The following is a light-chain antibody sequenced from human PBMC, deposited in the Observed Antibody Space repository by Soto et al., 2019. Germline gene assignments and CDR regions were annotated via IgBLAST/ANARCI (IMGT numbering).Light chain of an antibody. CDR1: SSNIGSNT. CDR3: ATWDDSLNGRV. J-gene: IGLJ3*02. V-gene: IGLV1-44*01. CDR2: SNN. Sequence: QSVLTQPPSASGTPGQRVTMSCSGSSSNIGSNTVNWYQQLPGTAPKLLIYSNNQRPSGVPDRFSGSKSGTSASLAISGLQSEDEADDYCATWDDSLNGRVFGGGTKLTVL.